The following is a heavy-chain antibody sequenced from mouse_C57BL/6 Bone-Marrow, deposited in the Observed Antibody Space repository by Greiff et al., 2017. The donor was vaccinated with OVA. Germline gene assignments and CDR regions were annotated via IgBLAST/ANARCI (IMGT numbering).Heavy chain of an antibody. Sequence: EVKLMESGGGLVQPGGSLKLSCAASGFTFSDYYMYWVRQTPETRLEWVAYISNGGGSTYYPDTVKGRFTISRDNAKNTLYLQMSRLKSEDTAMYYCARQEGYDDWYFDVWGTGTTVTVSS. V-gene: IGHV5-12*01. D-gene: IGHD2-2*01. CDR3: ARQEGYDDWYFDV. CDR1: GFTFSDYY. CDR2: ISNGGGST. J-gene: IGHJ1*03.